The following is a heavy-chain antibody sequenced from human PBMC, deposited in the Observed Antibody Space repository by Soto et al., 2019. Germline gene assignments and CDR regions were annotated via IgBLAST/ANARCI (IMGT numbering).Heavy chain of an antibody. Sequence: PSETLSLTCAVYGESFSTYYWSWIRQPPGKGLEWIGEINHSGSTSYNPSLKSRVTISVDTSKNQFSLKLSSVTAADTAVYYCVRGRIAAPGNYDFDYWGQGTLVTVSS. V-gene: IGHV4-34*01. D-gene: IGHD6-13*01. J-gene: IGHJ4*02. CDR3: VRGRIAAPGNYDFDY. CDR1: GESFSTYY. CDR2: INHSGST.